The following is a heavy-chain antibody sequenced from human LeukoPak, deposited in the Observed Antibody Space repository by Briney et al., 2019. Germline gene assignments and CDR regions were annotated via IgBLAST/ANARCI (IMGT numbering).Heavy chain of an antibody. D-gene: IGHD2-2*01. CDR2: IYYSGST. J-gene: IGHJ4*02. CDR3: ARGWASSWYYFDF. V-gene: IGHV4-39*01. CDR1: GGSISSSSYY. Sequence: PSETLSLTCTVSGGSISSSSYYWGWIRQPPGKGLEWIGGIYYSGSTYYNPSLKSRVTISVDTSKNQFSLKLSSVTAADTAVYYCARGWASSWYYFDFWGQGTLVTVSS.